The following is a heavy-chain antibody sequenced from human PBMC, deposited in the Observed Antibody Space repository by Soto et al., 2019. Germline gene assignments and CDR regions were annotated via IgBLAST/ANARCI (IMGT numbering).Heavy chain of an antibody. D-gene: IGHD6-19*01. CDR3: AKDYGSSRYFFDY. CDR2: ISGNGVNT. V-gene: IGHV3-23*01. CDR1: GFTFINYA. Sequence: PGGSLRLSCAASGFTFINYAMTWVRQAPGEGLEWVSTISGNGVNTHYADSVKGRFSISRDNSKNTLYIQMNSLRAEDTAVYYCAKDYGSSRYFFDYWGQGALVTVSS. J-gene: IGHJ4*02.